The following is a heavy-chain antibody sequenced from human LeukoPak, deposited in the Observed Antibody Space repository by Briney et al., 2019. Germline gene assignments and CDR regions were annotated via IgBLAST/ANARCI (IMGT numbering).Heavy chain of an antibody. CDR3: AKDPGYSSGWYVLRYYYYYMDV. Sequence: GSLRLSCAASGFTFSSYGMHWVRQAPGKGLEWVAFIRYDGSNKYYADSVKGRFTISRDNSKNTLYLQMNSLRAEDTAVYYCAKDPGYSSGWYVLRYYYYYMDVWGKGTTVTISS. CDR2: IRYDGSNK. D-gene: IGHD6-19*01. V-gene: IGHV3-30*02. CDR1: GFTFSSYG. J-gene: IGHJ6*03.